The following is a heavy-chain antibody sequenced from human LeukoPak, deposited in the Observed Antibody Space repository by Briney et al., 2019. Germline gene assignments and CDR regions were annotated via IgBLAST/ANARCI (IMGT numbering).Heavy chain of an antibody. V-gene: IGHV6-1*01. Sequence: SQTLSLTCAISGDSVYSGSSAWSWIRQSPSRGLEWLGRTYYRSKWNHDYAESVKSRITINPDTSKNEFSLQLNSVTPEDTAVYYCARNLRPDFDCWGQGTLVTVSS. CDR1: GDSVYSGSSA. J-gene: IGHJ4*02. CDR2: TYYRSKWNH. CDR3: ARNLRPDFDC.